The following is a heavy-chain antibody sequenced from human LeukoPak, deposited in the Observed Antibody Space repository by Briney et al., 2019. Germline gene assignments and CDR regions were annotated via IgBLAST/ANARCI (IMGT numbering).Heavy chain of an antibody. CDR2: ISSSASSI. D-gene: IGHD2-15*01. CDR1: GFTFSDYY. Sequence: GGSLRLSCAASGFTFSDYYTNWIRQAPGKGLEWVSFISSSASSIYYADSVKGRFTISRDNAKNSLYLQMDNLRVEDTAVYYCARYGTDIFARYCVSSSCPTWFDPWGQGTLVTVSS. V-gene: IGHV3-11*01. CDR3: ARYGTDIFARYCVSSSCPTWFDP. J-gene: IGHJ5*02.